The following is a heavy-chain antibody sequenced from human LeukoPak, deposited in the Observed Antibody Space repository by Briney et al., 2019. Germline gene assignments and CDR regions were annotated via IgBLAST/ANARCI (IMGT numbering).Heavy chain of an antibody. CDR2: ISYDGSNK. CDR3: ARDRWLVLGGDY. Sequence: PGRSLRLPCAASGFIFSTYGMHWVRQAPGKGLEWVAVISYDGSNKYYADSVKGRFTISRDNSKNTLYLQMNSLRVEDTAVYYCARDRWLVLGGDYWGQGTLVTVSS. J-gene: IGHJ4*02. D-gene: IGHD6-19*01. V-gene: IGHV3-30*03. CDR1: GFIFSTYG.